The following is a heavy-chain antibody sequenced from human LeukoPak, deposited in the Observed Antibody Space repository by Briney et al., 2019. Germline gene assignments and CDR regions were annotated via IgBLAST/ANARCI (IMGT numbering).Heavy chain of an antibody. J-gene: IGHJ4*02. V-gene: IGHV3-30-3*02. CDR1: GFTFTSYA. CDR3: AKSSKD. CDR2: ISSDGTNK. Sequence: GGSLRLSCAASGFTFTSYAFHWVRQAPGKGLEWVAVISSDGTNKDYADSVKGRFTISRDNSKNTLYLQMNSLRAEDTAVYYCAKSSKDWGQGTLVTVSS.